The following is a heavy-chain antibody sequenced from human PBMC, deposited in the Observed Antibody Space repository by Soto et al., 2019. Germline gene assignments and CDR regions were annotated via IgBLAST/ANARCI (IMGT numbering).Heavy chain of an antibody. CDR3: ARDRGSSYPFYL. V-gene: IGHV6-1*01. J-gene: IGHJ5*02. Sequence: QAQLQQSGPGLVKPSQTLSLTCAISGDSVSSNSVAWNWIRQSPARGLEWLGRTFYRSRWYHDYAVFVKSRIMINPDTSKNQFSLQLNSSTPEDTAVYYCARDRGSSYPFYLWGQGTLVTVSS. CDR2: TFYRSRWYH. CDR1: GDSVSSNSVA. D-gene: IGHD3-10*01.